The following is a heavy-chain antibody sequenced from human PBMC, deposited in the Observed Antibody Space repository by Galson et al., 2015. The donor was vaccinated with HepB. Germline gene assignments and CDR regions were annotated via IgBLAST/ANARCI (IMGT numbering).Heavy chain of an antibody. CDR1: GFDYSRHW. CDR2: MKADGSER. D-gene: IGHD4-23*01. V-gene: IGHV3-7*01. CDR3: GSRWADY. Sequence: SLRLSCATSGFDYSRHWMTWVRQAPGKGLEWVANMKADGSERHYVDSVRGRFTISRDNAKNSPYLQMNSLRAEDTAVYYCGSRWADYWGQGTLVTVSS. J-gene: IGHJ4*02.